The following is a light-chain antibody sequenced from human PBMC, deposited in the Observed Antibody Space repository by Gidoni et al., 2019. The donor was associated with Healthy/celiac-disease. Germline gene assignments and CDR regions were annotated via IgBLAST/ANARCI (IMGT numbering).Light chain of an antibody. CDR3: QQYDNLPPYT. CDR1: QDISNY. J-gene: IGKJ2*01. CDR2: DAS. Sequence: DIQMTQSPSSLSASVGDRVTITCQASQDISNYLNWYQQKPGKAPKLLIYDASNLETGVPSRFSGSGSWTDFTFTIRSLQPEDIATYYCQQYDNLPPYTFGQXTKLEIK. V-gene: IGKV1-33*01.